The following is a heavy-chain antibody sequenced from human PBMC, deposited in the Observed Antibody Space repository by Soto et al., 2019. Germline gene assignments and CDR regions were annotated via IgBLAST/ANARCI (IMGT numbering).Heavy chain of an antibody. CDR1: GADINTYS. J-gene: IGHJ6*02. Sequence: SETLSLTCSVSGADINTYSWTWIRQPAGKGLEWIGRIYTSASINYNPSLKGRVTLSVDTSTNQVSLRLASVTAADTAIYYCARDREAGYNFYYGMDVWGQGTTVTV. D-gene: IGHD6-19*01. CDR2: IYTSASI. V-gene: IGHV4-4*07. CDR3: ARDREAGYNFYYGMDV.